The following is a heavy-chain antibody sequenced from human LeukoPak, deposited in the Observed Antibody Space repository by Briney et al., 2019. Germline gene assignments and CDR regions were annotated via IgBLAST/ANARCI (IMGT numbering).Heavy chain of an antibody. Sequence: GASVKVSCKASGYTFTSYGISWVRQAPGQGLEWMGWISAYNGNTNYAQKLQGRVTMTTDTSTSTAYMELRSLRSDDTAVYYCAREQYCSGGSCYSGFDYWGQGTLVTVSS. CDR1: GYTFTSYG. V-gene: IGHV1-18*01. CDR2: ISAYNGNT. D-gene: IGHD2-15*01. J-gene: IGHJ4*02. CDR3: AREQYCSGGSCYSGFDY.